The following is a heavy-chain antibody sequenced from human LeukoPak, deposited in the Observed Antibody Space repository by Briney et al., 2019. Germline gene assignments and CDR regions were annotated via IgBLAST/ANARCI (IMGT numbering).Heavy chain of an antibody. Sequence: ASVKVSCKASGYTFTSYGFTWVRQAPGQGLEWMGWISAYNGNTNFAQKLQGRVTMTTDTSTSTAYMELRSLRSDDTAVYYCARGYCSSTSCYPFDYWGQGTLVTVSS. J-gene: IGHJ4*02. CDR1: GYTFTSYG. CDR2: ISAYNGNT. CDR3: ARGYCSSTSCYPFDY. V-gene: IGHV1-18*01. D-gene: IGHD2-2*01.